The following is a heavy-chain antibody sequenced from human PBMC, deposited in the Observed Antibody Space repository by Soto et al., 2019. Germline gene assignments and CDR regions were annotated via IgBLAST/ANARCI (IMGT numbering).Heavy chain of an antibody. Sequence: PSETLSLTCTVSGGSISSYYWSWIRQPPGKGLEWIGYIYYSGSTNYNPSLKSRVTISVDTSKNQFSLKLSSVTAADTAVYYCARDVDTAMVTRRFDYWGQGTLVTVSS. CDR1: GGSISSYY. CDR3: ARDVDTAMVTRRFDY. D-gene: IGHD5-18*01. J-gene: IGHJ4*02. CDR2: IYYSGST. V-gene: IGHV4-59*12.